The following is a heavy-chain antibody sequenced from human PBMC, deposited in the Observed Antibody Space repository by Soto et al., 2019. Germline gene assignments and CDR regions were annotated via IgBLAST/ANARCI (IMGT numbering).Heavy chain of an antibody. CDR2: ISGSGGNT. Sequence: TGGSLRLSCAASGFTFSSYAMSWVRQAPGKGLEWVSGISGSGGNTYYADSVKGRFTISRDNSKNTLYLQMNSLRAEDTAVYYCAKSGSYYYYYGMDVWGQGTTVTVSS. CDR3: AKSGSYYYYYGMDV. J-gene: IGHJ6*02. D-gene: IGHD1-26*01. V-gene: IGHV3-23*01. CDR1: GFTFSSYA.